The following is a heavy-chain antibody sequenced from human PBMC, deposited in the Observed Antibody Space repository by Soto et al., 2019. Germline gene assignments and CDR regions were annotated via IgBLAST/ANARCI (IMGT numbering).Heavy chain of an antibody. CDR1: GFTFSRFW. Sequence: EVQLVESGGGLVQPGGSLRLSCAASGFTFSRFWMHWVRQAPGKGLVWVSRINGEGRITSYADSVKGRFTVSRDNAKNTLYLQMDSLRAEDTALYYCARELDYIDYTFDSWGQGTRVTVSS. CDR3: ARELDYIDYTFDS. V-gene: IGHV3-74*01. J-gene: IGHJ4*02. D-gene: IGHD4-17*01. CDR2: INGEGRIT.